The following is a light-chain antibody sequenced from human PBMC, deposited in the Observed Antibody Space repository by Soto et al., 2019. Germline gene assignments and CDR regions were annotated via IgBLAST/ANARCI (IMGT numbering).Light chain of an antibody. J-gene: IGLJ1*01. Sequence: QSALTQPASVSGSPGQSITISCTGSSSDVGGYHYVSWYQQYPGKAPKLMIYEVNNRPSGVSNRFSGSKSGNTASLTISGLQAEDEADYYCSSYTSSSTLYVFGTGTKLTVL. CDR3: SSYTSSSTLYV. V-gene: IGLV2-14*01. CDR2: EVN. CDR1: SSDVGGYHY.